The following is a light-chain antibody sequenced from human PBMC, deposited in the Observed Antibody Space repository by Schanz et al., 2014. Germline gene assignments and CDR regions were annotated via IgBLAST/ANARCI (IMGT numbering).Light chain of an antibody. V-gene: IGLV2-11*01. CDR3: QSYDSSLSAYVV. J-gene: IGLJ2*01. CDR2: DVS. Sequence: QSALTQPRSVSGSPGQSVTISCTGASSDVGGYNYVSWYQQHPGKAPKLIIYDVSRRPSGVPDRFSGSNSGTSASLAINGLQSEDEAEYYCQSYDSSLSAYVVFGGGTKLTVL. CDR1: SSDVGGYNY.